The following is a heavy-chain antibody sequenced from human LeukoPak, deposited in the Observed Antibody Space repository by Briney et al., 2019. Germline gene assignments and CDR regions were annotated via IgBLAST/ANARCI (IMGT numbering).Heavy chain of an antibody. Sequence: GGSLRLSCAASGFTFSSYAMSWVRQAPGKGLEWVSAISGSGGSTYYADSVKGRFTISRDNSKNTLYLQMNSLRAEDTAVYYCAKDPDIVLTPYYFDYWGQGTLVTVSS. CDR3: AKDPDIVLTPYYFDY. J-gene: IGHJ4*02. V-gene: IGHV3-23*01. CDR1: GFTFSSYA. D-gene: IGHD2-8*01. CDR2: ISGSGGST.